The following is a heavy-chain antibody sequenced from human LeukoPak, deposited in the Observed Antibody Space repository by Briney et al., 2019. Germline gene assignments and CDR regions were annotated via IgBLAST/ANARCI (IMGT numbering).Heavy chain of an antibody. CDR2: INHSGST. D-gene: IGHD6-19*01. CDR3: ARAVIHDSSGWGYYFDY. Sequence: PSQTLSLTCAVHGGSFSGYYWSWIRQPPGKGLEWIGEINHSGSTNYNPSLKSRVTISVDTSKNQFSLKLSSVTAADTAVYYCARAVIHDSSGWGYYFDYWGQGTLVTVSS. V-gene: IGHV4-34*01. CDR1: GGSFSGYY. J-gene: IGHJ4*02.